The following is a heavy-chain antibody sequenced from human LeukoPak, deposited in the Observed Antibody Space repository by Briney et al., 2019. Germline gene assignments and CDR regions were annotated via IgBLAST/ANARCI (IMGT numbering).Heavy chain of an antibody. CDR1: GGSLSSYY. V-gene: IGHV4-59*01. CDR3: ARIVDSGYDYDPHFDY. Sequence: SGTLSLTCTVSGGSLSSYYWSWIRQPPGKGLEWIGYIYYSGSTNYNPSLKSRVTISVDTSKNQFSLKLSSVTAADTAVYYCARIVDSGYDYDPHFDYWGQGTLVTVSS. J-gene: IGHJ4*02. CDR2: IYYSGST. D-gene: IGHD5-12*01.